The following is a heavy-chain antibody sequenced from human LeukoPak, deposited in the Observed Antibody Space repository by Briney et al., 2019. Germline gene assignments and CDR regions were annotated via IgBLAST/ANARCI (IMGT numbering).Heavy chain of an antibody. V-gene: IGHV4-4*07. Sequence: SETLSLTCTVSGGSISSYYWSWIRQSAGKGLEWIGRIHTSGSTNYNPSLKSRVTMSVDTSKNQFSLKVSSVTAADTGVYYCARAPEFSSGWLLDCWGQGSLVTVSS. J-gene: IGHJ4*02. D-gene: IGHD6-19*01. CDR3: ARAPEFSSGWLLDC. CDR1: GGSISSYY. CDR2: IHTSGST.